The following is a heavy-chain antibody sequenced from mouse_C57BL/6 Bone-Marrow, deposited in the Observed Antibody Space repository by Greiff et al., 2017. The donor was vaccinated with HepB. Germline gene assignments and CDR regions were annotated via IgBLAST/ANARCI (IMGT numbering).Heavy chain of an antibody. J-gene: IGHJ2*01. Sequence: VQLQQPGAELVRPGSSVKLSCKASGYTFTSYWLHWVKQRPIQGLEWIGNIDPSDSETHYNQKFKDKATLTVDKSSSTAYMQLSSLTSEDSAVYYCVSTMVPYYFDYWGQGTTLTVSS. D-gene: IGHD2-1*01. CDR1: GYTFTSYW. CDR2: IDPSDSET. V-gene: IGHV1-52*01. CDR3: VSTMVPYYFDY.